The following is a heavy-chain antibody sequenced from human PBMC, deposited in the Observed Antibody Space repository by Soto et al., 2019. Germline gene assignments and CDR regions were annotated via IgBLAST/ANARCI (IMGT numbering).Heavy chain of an antibody. J-gene: IGHJ6*02. CDR2: ISSSSNFI. CDR3: AGRSRRSGFYYGMDV. CDR1: GFSLLSYN. D-gene: IGHD1-1*01. Sequence: EVLLVESGGGLVKPGGSLRLSCAASGFSLLSYNMNWVRQAPGKGLEWVSSISSSSNFIYYGGSLKGRFTISRDNAKNSLFLQMNNLTAEDTAIYYCAGRSRRSGFYYGMDVWCQGTTVTVSS. V-gene: IGHV3-21*01.